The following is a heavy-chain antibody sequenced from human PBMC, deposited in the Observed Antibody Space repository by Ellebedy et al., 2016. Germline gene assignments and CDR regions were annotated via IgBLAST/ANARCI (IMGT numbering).Heavy chain of an antibody. CDR1: GFIFSDYA. V-gene: IGHV3-23*01. D-gene: IGHD6-19*01. CDR3: VRPGMSVARTRWFDT. Sequence: GESLKISXAASGFIFSDYAMSWVRQAPGKGLEWVSAIGSKNDSPFYTDSVKGRFTISKDNSRNTVYLQMNSLRDEDTAVYYCVRPGMSVARTRWFDTWGQGALVTVSS. J-gene: IGHJ5*02. CDR2: IGSKNDSP.